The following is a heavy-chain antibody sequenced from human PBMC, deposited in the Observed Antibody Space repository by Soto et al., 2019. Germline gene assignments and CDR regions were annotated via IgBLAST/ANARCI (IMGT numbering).Heavy chain of an antibody. CDR3: ARHSLMTPLEARPWKFES. J-gene: IGHJ4*02. D-gene: IGHD6-6*01. Sequence: SETLSLTCSVSGVSMSSSSDYWGWIRQSPGQGLEWIGAINYRGYTDYNTALRRRITISVDTSKNEISLKLNSVTAADTSVYYFARHSLMTPLEARPWKFESWGQGILVTVSS. CDR2: INYRGYT. CDR1: GVSMSSSSDY. V-gene: IGHV4-39*01.